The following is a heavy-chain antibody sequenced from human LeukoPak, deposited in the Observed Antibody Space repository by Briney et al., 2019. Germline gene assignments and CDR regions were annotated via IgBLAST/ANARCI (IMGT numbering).Heavy chain of an antibody. CDR2: IYYTGST. J-gene: IGHJ4*02. CDR1: GDSMSPYY. V-gene: IGHV4-59*01. Sequence: KPSETLSLTCSVSGDSMSPYYWSWLRQSPRKGLEWIGHIYYTGSTDYEPSLKSRVTISLDASKTEFSLRLRSVSAADTAVYYCARGPPHGTEFFDLWGQGTLVTVSS. CDR3: ARGPPHGTEFFDL. D-gene: IGHD1-26*01.